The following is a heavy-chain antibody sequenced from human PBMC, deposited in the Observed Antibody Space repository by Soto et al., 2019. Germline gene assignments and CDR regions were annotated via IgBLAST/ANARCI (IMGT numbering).Heavy chain of an antibody. J-gene: IGHJ4*02. Sequence: QVQLVQSGPEVRMPGASVKVSCKASGYTFTSYYVHWVRQAPGQGLEWMGMINPSGGYTTIAQKFRGRVTMTGDTATSTVYMELSGLRSEATAIYYCEGDRQPGRGGDYDYWGQGTLVTVSS. V-gene: IGHV1-46*01. CDR2: INPSGGYT. CDR1: GYTFTSYY. D-gene: IGHD1-1*01. CDR3: EGDRQPGRGGDYDY.